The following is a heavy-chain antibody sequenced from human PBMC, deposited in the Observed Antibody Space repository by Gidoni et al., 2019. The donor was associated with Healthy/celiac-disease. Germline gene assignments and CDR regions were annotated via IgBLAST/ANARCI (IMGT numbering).Heavy chain of an antibody. CDR1: GLTCSSYW. D-gene: IGHD2-21*01. CDR3: ARTMGDRSLATASLYYYYYYGMDV. Sequence: EVQLVESGGGLVQPGGSLRLHCEASGLTCSSYWTHWVRQAPGKGLVMVSRINSDGSSTSYADSVKGRFAISRDNAKNTLYLQMNSLRAEDTAVYYCARTMGDRSLATASLYYYYYYGMDVWGQGTTVTVSS. CDR2: INSDGSST. J-gene: IGHJ6*02. V-gene: IGHV3-74*01.